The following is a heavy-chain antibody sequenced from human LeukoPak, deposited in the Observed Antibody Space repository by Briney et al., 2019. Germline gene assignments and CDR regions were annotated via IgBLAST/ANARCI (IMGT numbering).Heavy chain of an antibody. CDR3: ARGVRVTPFDY. D-gene: IGHD3-10*02. CDR1: GFTVSSNY. Sequence: PGGSLRLSCAASGFTVSSNYMSWVRQAPGKGLEWVSVIYSGGSTYYADSVKGRFTISRDNSKNTLYLQMNSLRAEDTAVYYCARGVRVTPFDYWGQGTLVTVSS. J-gene: IGHJ4*02. CDR2: IYSGGST. V-gene: IGHV3-66*01.